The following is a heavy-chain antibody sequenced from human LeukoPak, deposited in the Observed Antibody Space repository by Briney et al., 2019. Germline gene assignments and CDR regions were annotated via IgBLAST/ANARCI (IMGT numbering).Heavy chain of an antibody. J-gene: IGHJ4*02. Sequence: SETLSLTCTVSGGSISTYYWSWIRQPPGKGLEWIGYIYDSGSTNYNPSLKSRVTILEDTSKRQFSLKPRSVTAADTAVYYCARVVGRYCSSTSCYIDYWGQGTLVTVSS. CDR1: GGSISTYY. D-gene: IGHD2-2*02. V-gene: IGHV4-59*01. CDR3: ARVVGRYCSSTSCYIDY. CDR2: IYDSGST.